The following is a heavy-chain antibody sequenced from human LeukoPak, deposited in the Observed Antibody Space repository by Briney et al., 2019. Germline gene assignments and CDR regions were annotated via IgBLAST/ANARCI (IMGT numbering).Heavy chain of an antibody. D-gene: IGHD3-16*01. CDR3: ARAVRGSYED. CDR2: TNHSGST. CDR1: GGSFSTNY. V-gene: IGHV4-34*01. J-gene: IGHJ4*02. Sequence: SETLSLTCAVYGGSFSTNYWSWIRQPPGKGLEWIGETNHSGSTNYNPSLKSRVTISIDTSNNHLSLKLSSVTAADTAVYYCARAVRGSYEDWGQGALVTVSS.